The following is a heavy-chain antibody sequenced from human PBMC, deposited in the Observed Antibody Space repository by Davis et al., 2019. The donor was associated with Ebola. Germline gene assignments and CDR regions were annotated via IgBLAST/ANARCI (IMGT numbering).Heavy chain of an antibody. V-gene: IGHV4-34*01. CDR2: INHSGST. J-gene: IGHJ6*02. CDR1: GGSISSYY. Sequence: PSETLSLTCTVSGGSISSYYWSWIRQPPGKGLEWIGEINHSGSTNYNPSLKSRVTISVDTSKNQFSLKLSSVTAADTAVYYCARDHYYYGMDVWGQGTTVTVSS. CDR3: ARDHYYYGMDV.